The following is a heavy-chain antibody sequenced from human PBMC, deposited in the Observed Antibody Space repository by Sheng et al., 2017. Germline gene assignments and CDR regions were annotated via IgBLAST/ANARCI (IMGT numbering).Heavy chain of an antibody. Sequence: PGGSLRLSCEASGFTFSSYEMNWVRLAPGKGLEWISYIAKSGSAISYADSVKGRFTISRDNAKNSLYLQMKSLRAEDTAVYYCARWYCSSTSCLFDYWGQGTLVTVSS. D-gene: IGHD2-2*01. CDR2: IAKSGSAI. V-gene: IGHV3-48*03. CDR3: ARWYCSSTSCLFDY. J-gene: IGHJ4*02. CDR1: GFTFSSYE.